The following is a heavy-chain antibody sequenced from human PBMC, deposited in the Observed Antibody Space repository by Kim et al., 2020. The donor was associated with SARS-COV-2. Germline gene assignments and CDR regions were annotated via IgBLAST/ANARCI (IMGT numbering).Heavy chain of an antibody. J-gene: IGHJ4*01. Sequence: ASVKVSCKASGDTFTSYYMHWVRQAPGQGLEWMGIINPSGGSTSYAQKFQGRVTMTRDTSTSTVYMELSSLRSEDTAVYYCARTGGRRWLQLPRYFDYWGQGALVTLTS. CDR3: ARTGGRRWLQLPRYFDY. CDR2: INPSGGST. V-gene: IGHV1-46*01. D-gene: IGHD5-12*01. CDR1: GDTFTSYY.